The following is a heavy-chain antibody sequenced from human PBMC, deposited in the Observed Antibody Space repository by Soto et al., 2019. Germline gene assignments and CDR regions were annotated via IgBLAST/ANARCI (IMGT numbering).Heavy chain of an antibody. D-gene: IGHD3-22*01. V-gene: IGHV3-53*01. J-gene: IGHJ4*02. CDR1: GFTVSSNY. Sequence: LRLSCAASGFTVSSNYMSWVRQAPGKGLEWVSVIYSGGTTYYADSVKGRFTISRDNSKNTLYLQMNSLRAEDTAVYYCARESYYDSSGYVDYWGQGTLVTVSS. CDR3: ARESYYDSSGYVDY. CDR2: IYSGGTT.